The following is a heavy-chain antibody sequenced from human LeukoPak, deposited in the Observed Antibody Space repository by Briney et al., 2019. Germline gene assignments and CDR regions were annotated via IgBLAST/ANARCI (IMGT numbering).Heavy chain of an antibody. Sequence: GGSLRLSCAASGFTFSSYRMNWVRQAPGKGLEWVSSISSRSSYIYYADSVKGRFTLSRDNAQNSLYLQMNSLRAEDTAVYYCARDFLSDENQLRIAAPFDYWGQGTLVTVSS. D-gene: IGHD2-2*01. J-gene: IGHJ4*02. CDR3: ARDFLSDENQLRIAAPFDY. CDR1: GFTFSSYR. CDR2: ISSRSSYI. V-gene: IGHV3-21*01.